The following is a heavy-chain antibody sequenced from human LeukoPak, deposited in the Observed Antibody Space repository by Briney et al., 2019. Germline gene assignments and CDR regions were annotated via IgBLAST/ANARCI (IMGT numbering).Heavy chain of an antibody. CDR1: GFTFNNYA. CDR3: ARTFFTSHYFGY. Sequence: GSLRLSCAASGFTFNNYAMHWVRQAPGKGLEYVSGISGNGGSTHYANSVKGRFTISRDNSKNTLYLQMGSLRAEDMAVYYCARTFFTSHYFGYWGQGTLVTVSS. D-gene: IGHD3-3*02. J-gene: IGHJ4*02. V-gene: IGHV3-64*01. CDR2: ISGNGGST.